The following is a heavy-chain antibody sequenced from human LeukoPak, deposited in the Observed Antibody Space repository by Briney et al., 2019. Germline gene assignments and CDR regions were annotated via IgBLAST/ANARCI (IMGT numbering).Heavy chain of an antibody. CDR1: GFTFSSYA. CDR3: ARRDYYDSSGYSPLFDY. CDR2: ITTSGGST. Sequence: PGGSLRLSCAASGFTFSSYAMSWVRQAPGEGLEWVSSITTSGGSTYYADSVKGRFTISRDNAKNTLYLQMNNLRVEDTAVYYCARRDYYDSSGYSPLFDYWGQGTLVTVSS. J-gene: IGHJ4*02. D-gene: IGHD3-22*01. V-gene: IGHV3-23*01.